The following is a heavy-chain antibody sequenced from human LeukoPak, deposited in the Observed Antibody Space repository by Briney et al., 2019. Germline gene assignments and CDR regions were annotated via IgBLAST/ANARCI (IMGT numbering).Heavy chain of an antibody. J-gene: IGHJ4*02. V-gene: IGHV1-69*04. CDR3: ATLDGGDY. CDR1: GYTFTSYG. D-gene: IGHD3-16*01. Sequence: GASVKVSCKASGYTFTSYGISWVRQAPGQGLEWMGRIIPILGIANYAQKFQGRVTMTEDTSTDTAYMELSSLRSEDTAVYYCATLDGGDYWGQGTLVTVSS. CDR2: IIPILGIA.